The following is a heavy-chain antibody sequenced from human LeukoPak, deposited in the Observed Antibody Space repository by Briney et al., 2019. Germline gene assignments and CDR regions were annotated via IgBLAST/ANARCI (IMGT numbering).Heavy chain of an antibody. CDR3: ARVRAVAEPPDY. J-gene: IGHJ4*02. V-gene: IGHV4-34*01. D-gene: IGHD6-19*01. CDR1: GGSFSGYY. Sequence: SETLSLTCAVYGGSFSGYYWSWIRQPPGKGLEWIGEINHSGSTNYNPSLKSRVTISVDTSKNQFSLKLSSVTAADTAVYYCARVRAVAEPPDYWGQGTLVTVSS. CDR2: INHSGST.